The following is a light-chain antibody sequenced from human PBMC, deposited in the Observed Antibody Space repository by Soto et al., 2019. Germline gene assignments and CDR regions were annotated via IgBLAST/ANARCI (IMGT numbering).Light chain of an antibody. CDR3: QQSYSSPPT. Sequence: IQMAQSPSSLSASLGDRVTITCRASQGIRNDLGWYQQKPGKAPKLLIFAASSLQSGVPSRFSGSRSGPDFTLTISSLQPEDFATYYCQQSYSSPPTFGQGTKVDIK. V-gene: IGKV1-39*01. CDR1: QGIRND. J-gene: IGKJ1*01. CDR2: AAS.